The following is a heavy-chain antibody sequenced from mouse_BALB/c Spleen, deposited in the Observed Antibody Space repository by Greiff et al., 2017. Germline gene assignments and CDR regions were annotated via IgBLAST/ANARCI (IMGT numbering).Heavy chain of an antibody. J-gene: IGHJ1*01. CDR1: GFTFSSYG. CDR3: AREREMVTDWYFDV. Sequence: EVMLVESGGGLVQPGGSLKLSCAASGFTFSSYGMSWVRQTPDKRLELVATINSNGGSTYYPDSVKGRFTISRDNAKNTLYLQMSSLKSEDTAMYYCAREREMVTDWYFDVWGAGTTVTVSS. V-gene: IGHV5-6-3*01. CDR2: INSNGGST. D-gene: IGHD2-2*01.